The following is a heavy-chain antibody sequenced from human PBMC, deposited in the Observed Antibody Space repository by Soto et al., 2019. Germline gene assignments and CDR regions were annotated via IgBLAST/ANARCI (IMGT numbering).Heavy chain of an antibody. V-gene: IGHV3-23*01. D-gene: IGHD2-8*01. CDR3: AGRYCTNGICYTNSYYHMDV. Sequence: GSLRLSCAASGFTFSSYGMNWVRQAPGKGLEWVSSITHSGGNTYYADSVEGRFTISRDNSKDTLYLQMNSLRAEDTAVYYCAGRYCTNGICYTNSYYHMDVWGKGTTVTVSS. J-gene: IGHJ6*03. CDR2: ITHSGGNT. CDR1: GFTFSSYG.